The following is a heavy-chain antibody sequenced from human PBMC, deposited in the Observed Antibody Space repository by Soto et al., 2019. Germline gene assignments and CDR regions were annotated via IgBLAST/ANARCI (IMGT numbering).Heavy chain of an antibody. CDR1: GYTFTGYY. Sequence: QVQLVQSGAEVKKPGASVKVSCKASGYTFTGYYVHWLRQAPGQGLEWMGWINPHSGGTDYAQKFQGWVTRTRDASISTAYMELSRLRSDDTAVYYCAKDQYYGSGSYLERYFDSWGQGTLVTVSS. CDR2: INPHSGGT. D-gene: IGHD3-10*01. V-gene: IGHV1-2*04. CDR3: AKDQYYGSGSYLERYFDS. J-gene: IGHJ4*02.